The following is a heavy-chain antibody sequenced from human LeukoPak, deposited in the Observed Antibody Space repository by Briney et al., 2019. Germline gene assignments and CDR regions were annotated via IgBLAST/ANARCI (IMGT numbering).Heavy chain of an antibody. CDR3: AKDIKSTMVRGGVDY. J-gene: IGHJ4*02. Sequence: GGSLRLSCAASGFTFSNYGMHWVRQAPGKGLEWVALISYDGSNEYYSDSLKGRFTISRDNAKNSLYLQMNSLRAEDTALYYCAKDIKSTMVRGGVDYWGQGTLVTVSS. D-gene: IGHD3-10*01. CDR2: ISYDGSNE. V-gene: IGHV3-30*18. CDR1: GFTFSNYG.